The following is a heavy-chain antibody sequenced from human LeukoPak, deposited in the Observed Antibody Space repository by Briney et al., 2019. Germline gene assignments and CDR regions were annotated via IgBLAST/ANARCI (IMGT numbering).Heavy chain of an antibody. V-gene: IGHV3-7*01. CDR3: ARDQRASPAAADY. CDR1: GFTFSSSW. J-gene: IGHJ4*02. CDR2: VNKDGSEK. D-gene: IGHD2-2*01. Sequence: GGSLGLSCAASGFTFSSSWMTWVRQAPGKGLEWVANVNKDGSEKYYVDSVKGRFTISRDNAKNSLFLQMNSLRAEDTAVYYCARDQRASPAAADYWGQGTLVTVSS.